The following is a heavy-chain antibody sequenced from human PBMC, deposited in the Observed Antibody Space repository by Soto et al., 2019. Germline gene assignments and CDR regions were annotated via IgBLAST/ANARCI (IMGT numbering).Heavy chain of an antibody. CDR1: GYTFTSYD. CDR2: MNPNSGNT. Sequence: GASVKVSCKASGYTFTSYDINWVRQATGQGLEWMGWMNPNSGNTGYAQKFQGRVTMTRNTSISTAYMELSSLRSEDTAVYYCASSGAVAGMDYAFDIWGQGTMVTVSS. D-gene: IGHD6-19*01. CDR3: ASSGAVAGMDYAFDI. J-gene: IGHJ3*02. V-gene: IGHV1-8*01.